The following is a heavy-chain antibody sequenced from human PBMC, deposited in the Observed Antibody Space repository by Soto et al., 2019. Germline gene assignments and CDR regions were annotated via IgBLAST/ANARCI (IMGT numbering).Heavy chain of an antibody. D-gene: IGHD1-26*01. J-gene: IGHJ6*02. Sequence: GGSLRLSCAASGFTFNIYAMRWVRQAPGKGLEWVSIISGSGGSMYYADSVKGRFTISRDNSKNTVYLQMNTLRAEDTAVYYCAKDWGGGGATADYYYALDVWGQGTTVTVSS. CDR1: GFTFNIYA. CDR3: AKDWGGGGATADYYYALDV. V-gene: IGHV3-23*01. CDR2: ISGSGGSM.